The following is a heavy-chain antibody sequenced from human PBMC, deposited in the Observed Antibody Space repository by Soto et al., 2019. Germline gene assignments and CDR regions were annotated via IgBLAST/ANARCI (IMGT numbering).Heavy chain of an antibody. D-gene: IGHD6-13*01. CDR3: AIFQQLDQFGWLDP. Sequence: SETLSLTCTVSGGSISSHCWSWIRQPPGKGLEWTGYINYSGSTNYNPSLKSRVTISVDKSKNQFSLKLSSVTAADTAVYYCAIFQQLDQFGWLDPWGQGTLVTVSS. V-gene: IGHV4-59*11. J-gene: IGHJ5*02. CDR1: GGSISSHC. CDR2: INYSGST.